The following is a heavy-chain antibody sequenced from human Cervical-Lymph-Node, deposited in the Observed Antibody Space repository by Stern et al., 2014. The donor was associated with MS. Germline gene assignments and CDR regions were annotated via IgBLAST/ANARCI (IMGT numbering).Heavy chain of an antibody. CDR3: ARGLRSYGMDV. CDR2: IWHDGSND. Sequence: QVQLVESGGGVVQPGRSLRLSCAASGFAFSSFGMHWVRQAPGTGLEWVAVIWHDGSNDNYADSVQDRFTISSDKSKKNRDLQMDSLRVEDTAVFYCARGLRSYGMDVWGQGTTVTVSS. D-gene: IGHD3-3*01. CDR1: GFAFSSFG. V-gene: IGHV3-33*01. J-gene: IGHJ6*02.